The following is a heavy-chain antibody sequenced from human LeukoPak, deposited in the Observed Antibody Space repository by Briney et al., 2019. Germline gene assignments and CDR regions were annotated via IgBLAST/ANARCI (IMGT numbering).Heavy chain of an antibody. V-gene: IGHV4-34*01. CDR2: INHSGSI. CDR3: ARDAFDI. J-gene: IGHJ3*02. Sequence: PSETLSLTCAVYGGSFSGYYWSWIRQPPGKGLEWIGEINHSGSINYNPSLKSRVTISVDTSKNQFSLKLSSVTAADTAVYYCARDAFDIWGQGTMVTVSS. CDR1: GGSFSGYY.